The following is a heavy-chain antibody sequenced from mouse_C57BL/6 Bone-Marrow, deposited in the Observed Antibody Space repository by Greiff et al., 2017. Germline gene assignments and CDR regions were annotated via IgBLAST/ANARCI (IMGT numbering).Heavy chain of an antibody. CDR1: GFTFTDYY. J-gene: IGHJ4*01. D-gene: IGHD1-1*01. V-gene: IGHV7-3*01. CDR2: IRNKANGYTT. CDR3: ASSHYYGSSRGYAMDY. Sequence: EVQLVESGGGLVQPGGSLSLSCAASGFTFTDYYMSWVRQPPGKALEWLGFIRNKANGYTTEYSASVKGRFTISRDNSQSILYLQMNALRAEDSATYYCASSHYYGSSRGYAMDYWGQGTSVTVSS.